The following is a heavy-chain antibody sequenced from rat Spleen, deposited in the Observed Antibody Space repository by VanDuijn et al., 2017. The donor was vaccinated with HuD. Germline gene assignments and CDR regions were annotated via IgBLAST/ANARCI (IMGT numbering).Heavy chain of an antibody. V-gene: IGHV5-20*01. CDR2: ISFDGSST. CDR3: TTENYWFAY. D-gene: IGHD1-10*01. CDR1: GFTFSNYD. J-gene: IGHJ2*01. Sequence: EVQLVESGGGLVQPGRSMKLSCAASGFTFSNYDMAWVRQAPTKGLEWVASISFDGSSTYYRDSVKGRFTFSRDNAKSTLYLQMDSLRSEDTATYYCTTENYWFAYWGQGVMVTVSS.